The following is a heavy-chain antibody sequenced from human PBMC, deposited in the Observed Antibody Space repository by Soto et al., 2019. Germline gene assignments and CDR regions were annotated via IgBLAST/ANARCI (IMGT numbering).Heavy chain of an antibody. J-gene: IGHJ4*02. V-gene: IGHV1-2*02. CDR1: GYTFTDYY. Sequence: ASVKVSCKASGYTFTDYYIHWVRQAPGQGLEWMGWIDPNSGGTNYAQRFRGRVTMTRDTSTSTVYMELSSLRSEDTAVYYCARDRATSQLLIGYWGQGTLVTVSS. CDR2: IDPNSGGT. CDR3: ARDRATSQLLIGY. D-gene: IGHD2-2*01.